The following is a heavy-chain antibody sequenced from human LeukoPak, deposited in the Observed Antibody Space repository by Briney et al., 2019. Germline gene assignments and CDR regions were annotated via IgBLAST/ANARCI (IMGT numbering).Heavy chain of an antibody. Sequence: SETLSLTCAVYGGSFSGYYWSWIRQPPGKGVEWIGEINHSGSTNYNPSLKSRVTISVETSKNQFSRKWKSVTAADTAVYCCARGGYYGSGNDFRFDPWGQGTLVTVSS. CDR1: GGSFSGYY. CDR2: INHSGST. CDR3: ARGGYYGSGNDFRFDP. D-gene: IGHD3-10*01. V-gene: IGHV4-34*01. J-gene: IGHJ5*02.